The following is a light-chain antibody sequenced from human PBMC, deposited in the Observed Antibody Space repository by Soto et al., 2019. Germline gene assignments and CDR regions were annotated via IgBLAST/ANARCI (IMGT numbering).Light chain of an antibody. CDR3: QSYDSYTGV. Sequence: NFMLTQPHSVSESPGKTVTISCTRSSGSIASNYVQWYQQRPGSAPTTVIYEHNQRPSGVPDRFSGSTDGSSNSASLTISGLQTEDEADYYCQSYDSYTGVFGGGTKVTVL. J-gene: IGLJ2*01. CDR2: EHN. CDR1: SGSIASNY. V-gene: IGLV6-57*04.